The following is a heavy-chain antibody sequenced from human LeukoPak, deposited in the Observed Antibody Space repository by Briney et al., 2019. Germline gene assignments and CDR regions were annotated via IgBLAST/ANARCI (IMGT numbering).Heavy chain of an antibody. V-gene: IGHV3-11*05. CDR2: ISSSSSYT. CDR1: GFTFSDYY. D-gene: IGHD3-22*01. J-gene: IGHJ4*02. CDR3: ARDIAYDSSGYYSPHFDY. Sequence: GGSLRLSCAASGFTFSDYYMSWIRQAPGKGLEWVSYISSSSSYTNYADSVKGRFTISRDNAKNSLYLQMNSLRAEDMAVYYCARDIAYDSSGYYSPHFDYWGQGTLVTVSS.